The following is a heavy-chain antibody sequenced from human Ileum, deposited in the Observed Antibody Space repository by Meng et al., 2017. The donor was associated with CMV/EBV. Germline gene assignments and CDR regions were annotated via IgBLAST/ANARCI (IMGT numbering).Heavy chain of an antibody. CDR3: ARHRVMVVTGGNYYYYGMDV. J-gene: IGHJ6*02. CDR1: GFTVSSNY. Sequence: GESLKISCAASGFTVSSNYMSWVRQAPGKGLEWVSSISSSSSYIYYADSVKGRFTISRDNAKNSLYLQMNSLRAEDTAVYYCARHRVMVVTGGNYYYYGMDVWGQGTTVTVSS. V-gene: IGHV3-21*01. D-gene: IGHD4-23*01. CDR2: ISSSSSYI.